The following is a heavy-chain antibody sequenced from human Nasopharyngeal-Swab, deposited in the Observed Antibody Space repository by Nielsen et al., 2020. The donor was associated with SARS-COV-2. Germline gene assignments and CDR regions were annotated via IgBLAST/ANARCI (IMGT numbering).Heavy chain of an antibody. CDR3: AREHSKYYYYYGMDV. CDR1: GGSFSGYY. V-gene: IGHV4-59*01. CDR2: IYYSGST. Sequence: SETLSLTCAVYGGSFSGYYWSWIRQPPGKGLEWIGYIYYSGSTNYNPSLKSRVTISVDTSKNQFSLELSSVTAADTAVYYCAREHSKYYYYYGMDVWGQGTAVTVSS. D-gene: IGHD4-11*01. J-gene: IGHJ6*02.